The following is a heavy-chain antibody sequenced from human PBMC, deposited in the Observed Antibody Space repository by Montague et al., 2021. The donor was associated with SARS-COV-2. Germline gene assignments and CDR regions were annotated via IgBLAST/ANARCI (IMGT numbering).Heavy chain of an antibody. D-gene: IGHD3-10*01. CDR3: ARERGDYGADGGFDF. Sequence: SLRLSCAASGFPFSSFNINWVRQAPGKGLEWVPFISTSSSNIYYADSVRGRFTISRDKAKNSLYLQMNSLGDEDTAVYYCARERGDYGADGGFDFWGQGTLVTVSS. V-gene: IGHV3-48*02. CDR2: ISTSSSNI. J-gene: IGHJ4*02. CDR1: GFPFSSFN.